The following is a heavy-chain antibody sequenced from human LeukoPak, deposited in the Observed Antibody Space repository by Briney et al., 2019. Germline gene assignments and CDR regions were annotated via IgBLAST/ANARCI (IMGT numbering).Heavy chain of an antibody. D-gene: IGHD3-10*01. V-gene: IGHV3-11*01. CDR3: ARAPRSYYGSGSYYHIPSYDY. Sequence: GGSLRLSCAASGFTFSDYYMSWIRQAPGKGLEWVSYISSSGSTMYYADSVKGRFTISRDNAKNSLYLQMNSLRAEDTAVYYCARAPRSYYGSGSYYHIPSYDYWGQGTLVTVSS. CDR1: GFTFSDYY. J-gene: IGHJ4*02. CDR2: ISSSGSTM.